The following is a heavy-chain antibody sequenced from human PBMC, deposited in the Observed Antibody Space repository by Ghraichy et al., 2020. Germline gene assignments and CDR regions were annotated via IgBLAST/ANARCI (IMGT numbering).Heavy chain of an antibody. CDR3: ARDLGYNWNYGAWGAFDI. CDR2: IYYSGST. CDR1: GGSISSGGYY. V-gene: IGHV4-31*03. D-gene: IGHD1-7*01. Sequence: SETLSLTCTVSGGSISSGGYYWSWIRQHPGKGLEWIGYIYYSGSTYYNPSLKSRVTISVDTSKNQFSLKLSSVTAADTAVYYCARDLGYNWNYGAWGAFDIWGQGTMVTVSS. J-gene: IGHJ3*02.